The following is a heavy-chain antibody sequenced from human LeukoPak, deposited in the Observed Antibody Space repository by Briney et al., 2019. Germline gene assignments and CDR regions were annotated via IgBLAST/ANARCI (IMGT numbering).Heavy chain of an antibody. CDR2: IIPIFGTA. CDR1: RGTFSSYA. CDR3: ASAATLTYSSGFDY. D-gene: IGHD6-25*01. V-gene: IGHV1-69*05. Sequence: SVKVSCNVSRGTFSSYAISWVRQAPGQGLEWMGGIIPIFGTANYAQKFQGRVTITTDESTSTAYMELSSLRSEDTAVYYCASAATLTYSSGFDYWGQGTLVTVSS. J-gene: IGHJ4*02.